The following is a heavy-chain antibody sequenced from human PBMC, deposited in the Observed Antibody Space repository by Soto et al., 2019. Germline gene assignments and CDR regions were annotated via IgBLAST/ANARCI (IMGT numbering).Heavy chain of an antibody. J-gene: IGHJ4*02. CDR1: GGCISSGGYS. CDR3: AAGGGLPRYY. V-gene: IGHV4-30-2*01. Sequence: QLQLQESGSGLVKPSQTLSPTCAVSGGCISSGGYSWSWIRQPPGKGLEWIGYVYHSWSTYYHPSLKSRVAISVDRSKNQSSLKLSSVTAADTAVYYCAAGGGLPRYYWGQGTLVTVSS. CDR2: VYHSWST. D-gene: IGHD5-12*01.